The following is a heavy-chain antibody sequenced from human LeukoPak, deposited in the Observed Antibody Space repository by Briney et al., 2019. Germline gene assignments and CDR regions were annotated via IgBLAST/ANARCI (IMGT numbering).Heavy chain of an antibody. J-gene: IGHJ5*02. D-gene: IGHD5-24*01. CDR1: GYTFTSYG. Sequence: SVKVSCKASGYTFTSYGISWVRQAPGQGLEWMGRIIPILGIANYAQKFQGRVTITADKSTSTAYMELSSLRSEDTAVYYCARDPRDGYNLVNWFDPWGQGTLVTVSS. CDR2: IIPILGIA. CDR3: ARDPRDGYNLVNWFDP. V-gene: IGHV1-69*04.